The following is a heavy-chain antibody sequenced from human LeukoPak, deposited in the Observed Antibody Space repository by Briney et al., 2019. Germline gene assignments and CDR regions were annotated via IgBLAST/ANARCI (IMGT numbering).Heavy chain of an antibody. D-gene: IGHD3-3*01. V-gene: IGHV3-23*01. CDR1: GFTFSSYA. J-gene: IGHJ4*02. CDR3: AKDPNYDFWSGYADY. Sequence: GGSLRLSCAAPGFTFSSYAMSWVRQAPGKGLEWVSAISGSGGSTYYADSVKGRFTISRDNSKNTLYLQMNSLRAEDTAVYYCAKDPNYDFWSGYADYWDQGTLVTVSS. CDR2: ISGSGGST.